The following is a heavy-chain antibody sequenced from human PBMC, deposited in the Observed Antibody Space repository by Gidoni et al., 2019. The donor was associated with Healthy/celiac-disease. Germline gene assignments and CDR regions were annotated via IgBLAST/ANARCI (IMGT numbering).Heavy chain of an antibody. Sequence: EVQLVESGGGLVKPGGSLRLSCAASGFTFSNAWMSWVRQAPGKGLEWVGRIKSKTDGGTTDYAAPVKGRFTISRDDSKNTLYLQMNSLKTEDTAVYYCTTELLGFLEYGARYGMDVWGQGTTVTVSS. CDR2: IKSKTDGGTT. D-gene: IGHD3-3*01. J-gene: IGHJ6*02. CDR3: TTELLGFLEYGARYGMDV. CDR1: GFTFSNAW. V-gene: IGHV3-15*01.